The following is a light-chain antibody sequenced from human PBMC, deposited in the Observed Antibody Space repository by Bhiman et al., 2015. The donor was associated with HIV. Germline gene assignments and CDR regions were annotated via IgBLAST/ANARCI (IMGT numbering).Light chain of an antibody. Sequence: QSALTQPRSVSGSPGQSVTISCTGTTSDVGGYNYVSWYQQHPGKAPKLMIYDVSKRPSGVPDRFSGSKSGNTASLTISGLQPEDEADYYCCSYAGSYTSLYVFGTGTKVTVL. CDR2: DVS. CDR1: TSDVGGYNY. J-gene: IGLJ1*01. CDR3: CSYAGSYTSLYV. V-gene: IGLV2-11*01.